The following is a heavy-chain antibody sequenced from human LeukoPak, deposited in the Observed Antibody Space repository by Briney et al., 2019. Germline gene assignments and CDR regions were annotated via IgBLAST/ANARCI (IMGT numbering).Heavy chain of an antibody. J-gene: IGHJ4*02. CDR2: ISGSGGST. V-gene: IGHV3-23*01. Sequence: GGSLRLSCAASGFTFSSYAMSWVRQAPGKGLEWVSAISGSGGSTYYADSVKGRFTISRDNSKNTLYLQMNSLRAEDTAAYYCAKLSSGYYSYFDYWGQGTLVTVSS. CDR3: AKLSSGYYSYFDY. CDR1: GFTFSSYA. D-gene: IGHD3-22*01.